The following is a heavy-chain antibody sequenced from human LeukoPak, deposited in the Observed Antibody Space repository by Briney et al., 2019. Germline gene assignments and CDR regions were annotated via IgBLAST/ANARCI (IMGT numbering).Heavy chain of an antibody. CDR3: ARPGLRDSSGYFQH. Sequence: VASVKVSCKASGGTFSSYAISWVRQAPGQGLEWMGRIIPILGIANYAQKFQGRVTITADKSTSTAYMELSSLRSEDTAVYYCARPGLRDSSGYFQHWGQGTLVTVSS. CDR2: IIPILGIA. D-gene: IGHD3-22*01. CDR1: GGTFSSYA. J-gene: IGHJ1*01. V-gene: IGHV1-69*04.